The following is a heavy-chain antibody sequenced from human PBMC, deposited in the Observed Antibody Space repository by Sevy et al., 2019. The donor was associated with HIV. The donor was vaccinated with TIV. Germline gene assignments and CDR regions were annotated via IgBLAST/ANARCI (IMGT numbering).Heavy chain of an antibody. CDR1: GFTFSTYP. Sequence: GGSLRLSCAASGFTFSTYPMHWVRQAPGKGLEWVAVISYDGSSKHYAESVRGRFTISRDDSKNTLYLKMNRMRPDDTAIYYCARDSGYSHYVVVGAYWGQGTLVTVSS. CDR2: ISYDGSSK. J-gene: IGHJ4*02. CDR3: ARDSGYSHYVVVGAY. V-gene: IGHV3-30-3*01. D-gene: IGHD4-4*01.